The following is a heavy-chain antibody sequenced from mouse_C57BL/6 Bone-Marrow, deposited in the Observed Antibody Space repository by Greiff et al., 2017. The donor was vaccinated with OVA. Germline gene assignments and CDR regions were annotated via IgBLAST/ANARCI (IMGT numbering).Heavy chain of an antibody. CDR1: GYTFTSYW. D-gene: IGHD2-4*01. J-gene: IGHJ2*01. CDR2: IDPSDSYT. CDR3: AREGDYDYPFDY. V-gene: IGHV1-50*01. Sequence: QVQLQQPGAELVKPGASVKLSCKASGYTFTSYWMQWVKQRPGQGLEWIGEIDPSDSYTNYNQKFKGKATLTVDTASSTAYMQLSSLTSADSAVYYCAREGDYDYPFDYWGQGTTLTVSS.